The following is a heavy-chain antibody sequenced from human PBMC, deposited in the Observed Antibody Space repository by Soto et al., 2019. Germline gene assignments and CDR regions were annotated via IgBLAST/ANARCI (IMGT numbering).Heavy chain of an antibody. CDR3: AKGVVVVAAIQSWFDP. CDR2: INPNSGGT. J-gene: IGHJ5*02. Sequence: ASVKVSCKASGYTFTGYYIHWVRQAPGQGLEWMGWINPNSGGTNYAQKFQGRVTMTRDTSISTAYMGLSRLRSDDTAVYYCAKGVVVVAAIQSWFDPWGQGTLVTVSS. V-gene: IGHV1-2*02. CDR1: GYTFTGYY. D-gene: IGHD2-15*01.